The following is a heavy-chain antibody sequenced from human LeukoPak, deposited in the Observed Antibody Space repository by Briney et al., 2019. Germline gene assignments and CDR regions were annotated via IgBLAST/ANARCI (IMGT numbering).Heavy chain of an antibody. J-gene: IGHJ3*02. Sequence: SETLSLTCTVSGGSTSSYYWSWIRQPPGKGLEWIGYIYYSGSTNYNPSLKSRVTISLDTSKKQFSLKLSSVTAADTAVYYCARSITMVRGVLLYAFDIWGQGTLVTVSS. CDR1: GGSTSSYY. D-gene: IGHD3-10*01. CDR3: ARSITMVRGVLLYAFDI. CDR2: IYYSGST. V-gene: IGHV4-59*08.